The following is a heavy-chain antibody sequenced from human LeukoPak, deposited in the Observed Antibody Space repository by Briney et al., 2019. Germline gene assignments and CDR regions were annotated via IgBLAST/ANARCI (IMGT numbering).Heavy chain of an antibody. J-gene: IGHJ4*02. CDR2: INPNSGGT. V-gene: IGHV1-2*02. Sequence: ASVKVSCKASGYSFTGYYMHWVRQAPGQGLEWMGWINPNSGGTNYAQKFQGRVTMTRDTSISTAYMELSRLRSDDTAVYYCARPMVRGVIIPLFDYWGQGTLVIVSS. D-gene: IGHD3-10*01. CDR3: ARPMVRGVIIPLFDY. CDR1: GYSFTGYY.